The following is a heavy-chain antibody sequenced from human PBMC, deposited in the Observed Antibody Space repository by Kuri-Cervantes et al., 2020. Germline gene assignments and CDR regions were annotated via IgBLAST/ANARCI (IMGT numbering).Heavy chain of an antibody. CDR3: ARDRYDFWSGDYGMDV. CDR1: GYTFSNYG. V-gene: IGHV1-18*01. Sequence: ASVKVSCKTSGYTFSNYGISWVRQAPGQGLEWMGWISGYNGYTKYAQRLQDRITMTTDTSTTTAYMELRSLRSDDTAIYHCARDRYDFWSGDYGMDVWGQGTSVTVSS. J-gene: IGHJ6*02. CDR2: ISGYNGYT. D-gene: IGHD3-3*01.